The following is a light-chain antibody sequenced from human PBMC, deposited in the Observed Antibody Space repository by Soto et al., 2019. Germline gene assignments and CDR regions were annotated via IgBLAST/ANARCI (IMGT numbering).Light chain of an antibody. CDR2: AAS. J-gene: IGKJ4*01. V-gene: IGKV1-9*01. CDR3: QQLNSYPLT. CDR1: QGISSY. Sequence: DIQLTQSPSFLSASVGDRVTITCRASQGISSYLAWYQQKPGKAPKLLFYAASTLQSGVPSRFSGSGSGTAFSLNIRSLQHEDFATYYCQQLNSYPLTFGGGTKVEIK.